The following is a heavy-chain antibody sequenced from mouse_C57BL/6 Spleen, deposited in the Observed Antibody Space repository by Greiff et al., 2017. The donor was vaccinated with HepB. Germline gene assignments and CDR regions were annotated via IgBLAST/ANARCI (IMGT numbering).Heavy chain of an antibody. CDR3: ARGGTVVDYFDY. CDR1: GYAFTNYL. J-gene: IGHJ2*01. D-gene: IGHD1-1*01. Sequence: QVQLQQSGAELVRPGTSVKVSCKASGYAFTNYLIEWVKQRPGQGLEWIGVINPGSGGTNYNEKFKGKATLTADKSSSTAYMQLSSLTSEDSAVYFCARGGTVVDYFDYWGQGTTLTVSS. CDR2: INPGSGGT. V-gene: IGHV1-54*01.